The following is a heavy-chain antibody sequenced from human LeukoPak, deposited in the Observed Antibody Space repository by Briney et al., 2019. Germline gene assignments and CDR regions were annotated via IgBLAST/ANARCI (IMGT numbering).Heavy chain of an antibody. CDR3: AREFRGVISYFDY. Sequence: PGGSLRLSCVASGFTFSSYEMNWVRQAPGKGLEWVSYISTSGGRIYYADSVKGRFTISRDNAKNSLYLQMNSLRAEDTAVYYCAREFRGVISYFDYWGQGTLVTVSS. V-gene: IGHV3-48*03. J-gene: IGHJ4*02. D-gene: IGHD3-10*01. CDR1: GFTFSSYE. CDR2: ISTSGGRI.